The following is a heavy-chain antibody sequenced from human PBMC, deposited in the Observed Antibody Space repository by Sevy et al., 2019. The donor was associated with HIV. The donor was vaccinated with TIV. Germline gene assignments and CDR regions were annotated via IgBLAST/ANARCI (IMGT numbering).Heavy chain of an antibody. CDR1: GFTFSSYA. Sequence: GGSLRLSCAASGFTFSSYAMSWVRQAPGKGLEWVSSISSSSYIYYADSVKGRFTISRDNAKNSLYLQMNSLRAEDTAVYYCARLPVVVTAINYWGQGTLVTVSS. CDR3: ARLPVVVTAINY. J-gene: IGHJ4*02. D-gene: IGHD2-21*02. CDR2: ISSSSYI. V-gene: IGHV3-21*01.